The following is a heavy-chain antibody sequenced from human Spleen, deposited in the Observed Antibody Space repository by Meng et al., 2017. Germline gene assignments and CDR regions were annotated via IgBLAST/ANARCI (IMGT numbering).Heavy chain of an antibody. D-gene: IGHD5-18*01. CDR1: GDSGSCNSAA. CDR2: TYYRSKWYN. Sequence: QVEPQQSGPGLGQPPPTLALTLDISGDSGSCNSAAWNWIRQSPSRGLEWLGRTYYRSKWYNDYAVSVKGRITIHPDTSKNQFSLQLNSVTPEDTAVYYCARGYNYNYWGQGTLVTVSS. J-gene: IGHJ4*02. CDR3: ARGYNYNY. V-gene: IGHV6-1*01.